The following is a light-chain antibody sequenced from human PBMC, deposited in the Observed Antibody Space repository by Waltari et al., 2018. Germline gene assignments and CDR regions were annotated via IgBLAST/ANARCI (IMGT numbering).Light chain of an antibody. V-gene: IGLV2-14*03. Sequence: QSALSQPASVSGSPGQSTTISCTGASSDVVGPHYVSWYQQHPGKAPKLIIRDVNNRTSGVSNRFSGSKSGNTASLTISGLQAEDEADYYCSSYSTSSSLILFGEGTKVTVL. CDR1: SSDVVGPHY. J-gene: IGLJ2*01. CDR3: SSYSTSSSLIL. CDR2: DVN.